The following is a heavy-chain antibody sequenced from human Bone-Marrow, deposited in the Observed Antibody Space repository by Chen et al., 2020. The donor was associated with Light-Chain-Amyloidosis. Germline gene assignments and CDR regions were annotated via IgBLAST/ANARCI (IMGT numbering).Heavy chain of an antibody. D-gene: IGHD2-15*01. J-gene: IGHJ5*01. V-gene: IGHV2-5*02. CDR1: GFSLSNSGEG. CDR3: XXXXXXXXCNGGNCYSRWFES. CDR2: IYWDDDQ. Sequence: QITLKESGPSLVKPXXXXXXTCSFSGFSLSNSGEGVGWIRQPPGKALEWLALIYWDDDQYYSPSLKSRLTITKDTSKNQVVXXXXXXXXXXXXXXXXXXXXXXXXCNGGNCYSRWFESWGQGILVTVSS.